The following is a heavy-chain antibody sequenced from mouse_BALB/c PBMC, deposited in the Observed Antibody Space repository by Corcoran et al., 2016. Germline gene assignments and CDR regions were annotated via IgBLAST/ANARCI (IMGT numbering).Heavy chain of an antibody. CDR3: ARSYFGDY. V-gene: IGHV14-3*02. CDR2: IDPANGNT. D-gene: IGHD2-10*01. J-gene: IGHJ2*01. CDR1: GFNIKDTY. Sequence: EVQLQQSGAELVKPGASVKLSCTASGFNIKDTYMHWVKQRPEQGLEWIGRIDPANGNTKYDPNFQGKATITADTSSNTAYLQLSSLTSEYTAVYYCARSYFGDYWGQGTTLTVSS.